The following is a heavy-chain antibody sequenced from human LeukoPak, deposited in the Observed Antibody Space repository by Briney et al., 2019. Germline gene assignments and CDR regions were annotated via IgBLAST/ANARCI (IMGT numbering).Heavy chain of an antibody. CDR1: GYTFTSYG. CDR3: ARDSRYYYGSGSYLMFDY. D-gene: IGHD3-10*01. J-gene: IGHJ4*02. CDR2: ISAYNGNT. Sequence: ASVKVSCKASGYTFTSYGISWVRQAPGQGLEWMGWISAYNGNTNYAQKLQGRVTVTTDTSTSTAYMELRSLRSDDTAVYYCARDSRYYYGSGSYLMFDYWGQGTLVTVSS. V-gene: IGHV1-18*01.